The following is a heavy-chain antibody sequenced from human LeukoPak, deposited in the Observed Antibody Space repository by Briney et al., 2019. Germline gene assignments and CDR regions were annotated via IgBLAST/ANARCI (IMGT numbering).Heavy chain of an antibody. D-gene: IGHD5-24*01. CDR3: TRVGYIDEGIDY. CDR1: GFTFNSYA. Sequence: GGSLRLSCAASGFTFNSYAMIWVRQAPGKGLEWVANIKQDGSKKSYVDSVKGRFTISRDNAKNSLYLQMNSLRAEDTAIYYCTRVGYIDEGIDYWGQGTLVTVSS. J-gene: IGHJ4*02. V-gene: IGHV3-7*04. CDR2: IKQDGSKK.